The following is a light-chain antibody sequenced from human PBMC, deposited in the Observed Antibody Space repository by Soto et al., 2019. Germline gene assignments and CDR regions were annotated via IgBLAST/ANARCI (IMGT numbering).Light chain of an antibody. Sequence: QSVLTQPPSASGSPGQSVTSSCTGTSSDVGGYNYVSWYQQHPGKAPKLMIYDVTRRPSGVPDRFSASKSGNTASLTVSGLQAEDEADYYCSSSAGSNTLVFGGGTKVTVL. J-gene: IGLJ2*01. V-gene: IGLV2-8*01. CDR2: DVT. CDR1: SSDVGGYNY. CDR3: SSSAGSNTLV.